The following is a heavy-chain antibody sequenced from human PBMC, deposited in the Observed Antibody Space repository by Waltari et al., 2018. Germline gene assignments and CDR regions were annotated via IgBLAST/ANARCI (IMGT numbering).Heavy chain of an antibody. CDR1: GGSISSYY. V-gene: IGHV4-59*01. CDR3: ARDSYSSSWPPYYYYGMDV. CDR2: IYYSGST. J-gene: IGHJ6*02. Sequence: QVQLQESGPGLVKPSETLSLTCTVSGGSISSYYWSWIRQPPGKGLEWIWYIYYSGSTNYNPSLKSRVTISVDTSKNQFSLKLSSVTAADTAVYYCARDSYSSSWPPYYYYGMDVWGQGTTVTVSS. D-gene: IGHD6-13*01.